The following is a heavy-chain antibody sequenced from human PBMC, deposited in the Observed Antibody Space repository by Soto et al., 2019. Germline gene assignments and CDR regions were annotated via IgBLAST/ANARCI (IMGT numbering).Heavy chain of an antibody. CDR1: GGTFSTYS. CDR3: TIGSWSCEVFDI. D-gene: IGHD6-19*01. CDR2: IIPMLGIR. J-gene: IGHJ3*02. Sequence: QVQLVQSGAEVKKPGSSVKVSCKDSGGTFSTYSMFWVRQAPGQGLEWMGRIIPMLGIRNYAQRFQGRVTIPTEKSTATAHMELSSLRSEDTALYYCTIGSWSCEVFDIWGQGTMVTVSS. V-gene: IGHV1-69*02.